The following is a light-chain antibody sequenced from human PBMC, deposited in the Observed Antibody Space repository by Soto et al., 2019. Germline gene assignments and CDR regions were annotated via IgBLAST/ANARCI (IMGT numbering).Light chain of an antibody. CDR3: QQSYDTTWA. J-gene: IGKJ1*01. V-gene: IGKV1-39*01. Sequence: DIQMTQSPSSLSASVGDRVTITCRASQRIRRYVNWYQQKPGKAPKLLIYGASSLETGVPSRVSGSGSGTDFTLTIGSLQPEDFASYYCQQSYDTTWAFGQGTRVE. CDR1: QRIRRY. CDR2: GAS.